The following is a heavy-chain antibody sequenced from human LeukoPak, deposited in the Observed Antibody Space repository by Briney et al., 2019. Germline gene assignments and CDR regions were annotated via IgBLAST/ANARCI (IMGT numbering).Heavy chain of an antibody. J-gene: IGHJ4*02. V-gene: IGHV3-33*06. CDR3: AKDLGDTSSAPDY. CDR2: TFFDGSKS. Sequence: GGSLRLSCSASGFTFSSYALHWVRQAPGKGLEWVAVTFFDGSKSYYADSVKGRFTISRDNSKNTLYLQMNTLRAEDTAFYYCAKDLGDTSSAPDYWGQGTLVTVSS. CDR1: GFTFSSYA. D-gene: IGHD6-6*01.